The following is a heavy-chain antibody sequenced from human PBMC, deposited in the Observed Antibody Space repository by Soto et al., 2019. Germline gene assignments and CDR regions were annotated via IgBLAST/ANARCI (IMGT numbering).Heavy chain of an antibody. V-gene: IGHV4-59*08. J-gene: IGHJ6*03. CDR2: FYYRGST. CDR3: AGRDCSGTNCYYLDYYYMDV. D-gene: IGHD2-2*01. Sequence: QVQLQESGPGLVGLWGTLSLTCTVSGAPFSSYSWPWIRRPQGKGLGGFGFFYYRGSTDYNPSLRGRLAISIDTSKNQFSLRLNSMTAADTAVYYCAGRDCSGTNCYYLDYYYMDVWGKGTTVTVSS. CDR1: GAPFSSYS.